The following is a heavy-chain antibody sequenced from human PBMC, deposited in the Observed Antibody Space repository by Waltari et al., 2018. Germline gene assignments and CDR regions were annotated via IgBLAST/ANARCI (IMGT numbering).Heavy chain of an antibody. CDR3: ARDLPRYCSGGSCYSWYFDL. J-gene: IGHJ2*01. Sequence: QLQLQESGPGLVKPSETLSLTCTVSGGSISSSSYYWGWIRQPPGKGLEWIGSIYYSGSTYYNPSLKSRVTISVDTSKNQFSLKLSSVTAADTAVYYCARDLPRYCSGGSCYSWYFDLWGRGTLVTVSS. CDR2: IYYSGST. CDR1: GGSISSSSYY. V-gene: IGHV4-39*07. D-gene: IGHD2-15*01.